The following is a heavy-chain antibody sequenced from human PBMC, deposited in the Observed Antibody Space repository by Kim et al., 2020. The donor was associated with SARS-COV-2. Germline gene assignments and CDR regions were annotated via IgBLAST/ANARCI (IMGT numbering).Heavy chain of an antibody. J-gene: IGHJ4*02. CDR3: ARKPQPPYSHNYFDS. CDR2: IYPGDFDT. CDR1: GYIFSNYW. D-gene: IGHD5-12*01. Sequence: GESLKISCQASGYIFSNYWIGWVRQRPGKGLEWMGIIYPGDFDTRYSPSIQGHVRISVDESINTAYLQWTSLEASDSAIYYCARKPQPPYSHNYFDSWGQGTLVTVSS. V-gene: IGHV5-51*01.